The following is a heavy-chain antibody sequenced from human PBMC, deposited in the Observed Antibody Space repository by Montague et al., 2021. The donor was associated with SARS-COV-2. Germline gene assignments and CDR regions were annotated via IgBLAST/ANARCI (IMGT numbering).Heavy chain of an antibody. CDR2: SYYTGSN. V-gene: IGHV4-59*01. D-gene: IGHD5-18*01. J-gene: IGHJ4*02. CDR3: ASVGSGYKYGWTHQ. Sequence: SETLSLTRVVSGVSISSSYWSWIRQYPEKGLEWIGNSYYTGSNKYNPSLQSRVTILVETSESQVSLNLRSVTAADTAMYYCASVGSGYKYGWTHQWGQGIPVTVSS. CDR1: GVSISSSY.